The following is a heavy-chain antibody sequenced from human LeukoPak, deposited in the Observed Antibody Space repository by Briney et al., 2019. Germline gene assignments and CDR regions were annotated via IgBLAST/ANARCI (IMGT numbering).Heavy chain of an antibody. CDR1: GFTLSSYA. CDR3: AKEATVVTHFDY. D-gene: IGHD4-23*01. Sequence: GGSLRLSCAACGFTLSSYAMSGVRQATGKGREWVSAISGSGGSTYYADSVKGRFTISRDNSKNTLYLQMNSLRAEDTAVYYCAKEATVVTHFDYWGQGTLVTVSS. CDR2: ISGSGGST. J-gene: IGHJ4*02. V-gene: IGHV3-23*01.